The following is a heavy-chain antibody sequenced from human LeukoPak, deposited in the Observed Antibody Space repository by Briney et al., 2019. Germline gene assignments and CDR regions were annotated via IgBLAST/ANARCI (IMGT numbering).Heavy chain of an antibody. V-gene: IGHV4-61*02. CDR2: IYTSGST. D-gene: IGHD4-17*01. CDR1: GGSISSGSYY. J-gene: IGHJ5*02. Sequence: SQTLSLTCTVSGGSISSGSYYWSWIRQPAGKGLEWIGRIYTSGSTNYNPSLKSRVTMSVDTSTNQISLKMTSVTAADTAVYYCAREVTTRWFDPWGQGTLVTVSS. CDR3: AREVTTRWFDP.